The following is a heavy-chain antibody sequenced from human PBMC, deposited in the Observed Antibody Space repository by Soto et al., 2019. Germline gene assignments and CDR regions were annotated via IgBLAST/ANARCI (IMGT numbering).Heavy chain of an antibody. Sequence: EVQLLESGGDLVQPGGSLRLSCAASGFSLNNFAMTWVRQAPGKGLEWVSGITSSGDKTYYADSVKGRFIISRDNSKNMLYLQVNSLRVEDTALYYCARDCASTSCSVWHYWGQGTLVTVSS. CDR1: GFSLNNFA. D-gene: IGHD2-2*01. CDR3: ARDCASTSCSVWHY. J-gene: IGHJ4*02. CDR2: ITSSGDKT. V-gene: IGHV3-23*01.